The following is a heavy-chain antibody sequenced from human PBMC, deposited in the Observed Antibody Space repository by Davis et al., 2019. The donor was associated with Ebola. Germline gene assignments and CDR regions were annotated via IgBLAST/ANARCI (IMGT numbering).Heavy chain of an antibody. Sequence: GESLKISCVASGFAFSRYWMHWVRQAPGKGLVWVSRINTDGSYTSHADYVKGRFSMSRDNAKNTLYLQMNSLRAEDTAVYYCARTAYCGGDCARRYYYYMDVWGKGTTVTVSS. J-gene: IGHJ6*03. CDR2: INTDGSYT. V-gene: IGHV3-74*01. D-gene: IGHD2-21*01. CDR3: ARTAYCGGDCARRYYYYMDV. CDR1: GFAFSRYW.